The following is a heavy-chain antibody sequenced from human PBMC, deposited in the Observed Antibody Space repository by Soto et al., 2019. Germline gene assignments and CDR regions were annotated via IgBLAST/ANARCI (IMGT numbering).Heavy chain of an antibody. CDR3: ARDGIREGVAPSSIAARLGY. J-gene: IGHJ4*02. Sequence: GGSLRLSCAASGFTFSSYSMNWVRQAPGKGLEWVSYISSSSSTIYYADSVKGRFTISRDNAKNSLYLQMNSLRDEDTAVYYCARDGIREGVAPSSIAARLGYWGQGTLVTVSS. CDR2: ISSSSSTI. D-gene: IGHD6-6*01. V-gene: IGHV3-48*02. CDR1: GFTFSSYS.